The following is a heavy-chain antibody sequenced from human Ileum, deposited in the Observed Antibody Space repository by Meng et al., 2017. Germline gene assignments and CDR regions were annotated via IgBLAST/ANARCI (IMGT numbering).Heavy chain of an antibody. Sequence: QLHLRHVVDGVLQHSQTLSVTCGVYGGSFSVYYWSWSRQPPGKGLEWIGKIDHSGGTNYNPSLNIRVTISVDTSNNRFPLKLSSVKAADTAMYFCASRVGATPYAYNWLDPWGQGTLVTVSS. V-gene: IGHV4-34*01. D-gene: IGHD1-26*01. CDR1: GGSFSVYY. CDR3: ASRVGATPYAYNWLDP. J-gene: IGHJ5*02. CDR2: IDHSGGT.